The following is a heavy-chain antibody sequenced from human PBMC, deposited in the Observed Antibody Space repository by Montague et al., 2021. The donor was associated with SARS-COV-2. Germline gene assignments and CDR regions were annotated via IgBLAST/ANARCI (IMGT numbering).Heavy chain of an antibody. CDR1: GYTFANNG. CDR2: ISAYNGDT. V-gene: IGHV1-18*01. D-gene: IGHD3-3*01. J-gene: IGHJ4*02. Sequence: SVKVSCKASGYTFANNGINWVRQAPGQGLEWMGWISAYNGDTNYAQKLQGRLAMSTDTSTSTAYMDLRSLTSDDTAVYYCARGSSQVRWGDYWGQGTLLTVSS. CDR3: ARGSSQVRWGDY.